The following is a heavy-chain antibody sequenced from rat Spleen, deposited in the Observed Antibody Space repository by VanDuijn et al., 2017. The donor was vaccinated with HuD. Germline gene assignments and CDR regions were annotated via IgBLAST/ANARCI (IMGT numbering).Heavy chain of an antibody. D-gene: IGHD1-1*01. V-gene: IGHV5-25*01. J-gene: IGHJ3*01. CDR1: GFTFSNSY. Sequence: EVQLVESGGGLVQPGRSMKLSCAASGFTFSNSYMAWVRQAPTKGLEWVASISNTGGSIYYPDSVKGRFTISRHNTQNTLYLQMNSLRAEDTATYYCTTVIQGHGFAYWGQGTLVTVSS. CDR2: ISNTGGSI. CDR3: TTVIQGHGFAY.